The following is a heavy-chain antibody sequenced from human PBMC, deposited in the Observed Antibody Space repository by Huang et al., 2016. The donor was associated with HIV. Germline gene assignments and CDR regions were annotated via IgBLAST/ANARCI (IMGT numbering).Heavy chain of an antibody. CDR2: IKQDGSEK. J-gene: IGHJ4*02. D-gene: IGHD3-10*01. Sequence: EVQLVESGGGLVQPGGSLRLSCTASGFTFSSYWMSGVRQAPGKGLEWVAKIKQDGSEKYYVDSVKGGFSISRDNAKNSLYLQMNSLRAEDTAVYYCARRLRYYYGSGRTSGYFDYWGQGTLVTVSS. V-gene: IGHV3-7*01. CDR1: GFTFSSYW. CDR3: ARRLRYYYGSGRTSGYFDY.